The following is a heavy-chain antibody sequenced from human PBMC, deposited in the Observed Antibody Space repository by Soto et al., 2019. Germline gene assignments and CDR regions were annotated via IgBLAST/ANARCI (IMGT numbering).Heavy chain of an antibody. J-gene: IGHJ3*02. V-gene: IGHV4-59*01. CDR2: IYYSGST. CDR1: GGSISSYY. CDR3: ARVSRRWLQTTTRDAFDI. Sequence: SETLSLTCTVSGGSISSYYWSWIRQPPGKGLEWIGYIYYSGSTNYNPSLKSRVTISVDTSKNQFSLKLSSVTAADTAVYYCARVSRRWLQTTTRDAFDIWGQGTMVTVS. D-gene: IGHD5-12*01.